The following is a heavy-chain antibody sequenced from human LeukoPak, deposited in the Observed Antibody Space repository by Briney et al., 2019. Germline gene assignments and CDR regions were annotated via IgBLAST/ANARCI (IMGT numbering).Heavy chain of an antibody. CDR3: VRDQFYAFDV. CDR1: GFTFTSYT. Sequence: GGSLRLSCAASGFTFTSYTMNWVRQAPGKGLEWISYIRTSGGVVSYTDSVRGRFTISTDSAKNSLYLQMNSLRDDDTAVYYCVRDQFYAFDVWGQGTMVTVSS. V-gene: IGHV3-48*02. J-gene: IGHJ3*01. CDR2: IRTSGGVV.